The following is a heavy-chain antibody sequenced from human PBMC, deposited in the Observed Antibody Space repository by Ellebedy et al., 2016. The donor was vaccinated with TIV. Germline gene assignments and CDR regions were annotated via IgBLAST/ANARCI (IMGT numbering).Heavy chain of an antibody. CDR1: GYSFTNNW. CDR2: TNPGDSDT. J-gene: IGHJ4*02. D-gene: IGHD6-13*01. V-gene: IGHV5-51*01. Sequence: GESLKISXKTSGYSFTNNWIGWVRQMPGEGLEWMGITNPGDSDTRYRSSFQGQVTFSVDKSIATAYLQWNSLKASDTAMYYCARLQGDHTASWYFFDYWGQGTLVTVSS. CDR3: ARLQGDHTASWYFFDY.